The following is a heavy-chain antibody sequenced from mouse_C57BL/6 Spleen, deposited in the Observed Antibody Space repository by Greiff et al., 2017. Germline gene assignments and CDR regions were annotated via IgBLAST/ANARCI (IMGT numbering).Heavy chain of an antibody. CDR3: ARGTGTDAMDY. V-gene: IGHV3-6*01. CDR1: GYSITSGYY. Sequence: EVHLVESGPGLVKPSQSLSLTCSVTGYSITSGYYWNWIRQFPGNKLEWMGYISYDGSNNYNPSLKNRISITRDTSKNQFFLKLNSVTTEDTATYYCARGTGTDAMDYWGQGTSVTVSS. D-gene: IGHD4-1*01. J-gene: IGHJ4*01. CDR2: ISYDGSN.